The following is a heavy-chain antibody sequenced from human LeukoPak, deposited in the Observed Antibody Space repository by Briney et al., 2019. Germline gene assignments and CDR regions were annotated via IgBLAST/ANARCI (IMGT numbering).Heavy chain of an antibody. J-gene: IGHJ4*02. CDR1: GFTFSSYA. V-gene: IGHV3-30-3*01. Sequence: GGSLRLSCAASGFTFSSYAMHWVRQAPGKGLEWVAVISYDGSNKYYADSVKGRFTISRDNSKNTLYLQMNSLRAEDTAVYYCAKDLAGIAVAGTSGYWGQGTLVTVSS. D-gene: IGHD6-19*01. CDR2: ISYDGSNK. CDR3: AKDLAGIAVAGTSGY.